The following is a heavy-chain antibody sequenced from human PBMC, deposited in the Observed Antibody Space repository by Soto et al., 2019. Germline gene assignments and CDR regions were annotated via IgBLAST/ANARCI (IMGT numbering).Heavy chain of an antibody. V-gene: IGHV3-23*01. D-gene: IGHD1-1*01. J-gene: IGHJ5*02. CDR2: ISGSGGST. Sequence: PGGSLRLSCAASGFTFSSYAMSWVRQAPGKGLEWVSAISGSGGSTYYADSVKGRFTISRDNSKNTLYLQMNSLRAEDTAVYYCAKGGQLERRLSIRLNWFDPWGQGTLVTVSS. CDR3: AKGGQLERRLSIRLNWFDP. CDR1: GFTFSSYA.